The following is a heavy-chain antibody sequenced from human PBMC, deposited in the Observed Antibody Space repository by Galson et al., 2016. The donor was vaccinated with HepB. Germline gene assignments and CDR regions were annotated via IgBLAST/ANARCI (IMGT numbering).Heavy chain of an antibody. J-gene: IGHJ3*01. CDR2: IYHTGRP. D-gene: IGHD1-14*01. CDR3: ARAGGTTSIFAFDL. Sequence: LSLTCAVSGGSVSSGDYSWSWIRQPPGKGLEWIGYIYHTGRPHYMPSLRSRVTISLDKSKNQISLKLNSVTAADTAVYYCARAGGTTSIFAFDLWGRGTLVTVSS. CDR1: GGSVSSGDYS. V-gene: IGHV4-30-2*01.